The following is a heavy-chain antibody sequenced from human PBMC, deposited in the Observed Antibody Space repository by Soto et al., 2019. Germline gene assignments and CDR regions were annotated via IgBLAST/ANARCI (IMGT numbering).Heavy chain of an antibody. CDR3: ARDVAGASLDY. V-gene: IGHV3-33*01. CDR1: GFTFNKYG. CDR2: IWFDGSNK. D-gene: IGHD1-26*01. Sequence: QVQLVESGGGVVQSGRSLRLSCVASGFTFNKYGMHWVGQAPGKGLEWVSVIWFDGSNKYYIDSVKGRFTVSRDNSKNTLYLQMNSLRAEDTALYYCARDVAGASLDYWGRGTLVTVSS. J-gene: IGHJ4*02.